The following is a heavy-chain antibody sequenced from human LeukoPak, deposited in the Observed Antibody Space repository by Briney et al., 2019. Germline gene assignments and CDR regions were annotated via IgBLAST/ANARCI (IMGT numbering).Heavy chain of an antibody. V-gene: IGHV4-4*02. J-gene: IGHJ5*02. Sequence: SETLSLTCAVSGDSINSPNWWTWVRQTPEKGLEWIGEIWHSESTNYNPSLKSRVSISIDKSANQFSQRLTSVTAADTAIYYCAFRNGRALSWGQGALVTVSS. CDR1: GDSINSPNW. CDR3: AFRNGRALS. CDR2: IWHSEST. D-gene: IGHD2-8*01.